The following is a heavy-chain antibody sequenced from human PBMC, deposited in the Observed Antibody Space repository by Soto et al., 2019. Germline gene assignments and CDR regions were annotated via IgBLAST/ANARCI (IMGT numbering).Heavy chain of an antibody. CDR2: IIPIFGAP. Sequence: QVQLVQSGAEVKKPGSSVKVSCKASGGTFGTYAISWVRQAPGQGLEWMGGIIPIFGAPNYAQKLQGTVTITSAESTRTAYMELSSLRSEDTAVYSCARARYSSTGNRSYCYGLDVWGQGTTVTVSS. CDR1: GGTFGTYA. V-gene: IGHV1-69*01. D-gene: IGHD6-13*01. CDR3: ARARYSSTGNRSYCYGLDV. J-gene: IGHJ6*02.